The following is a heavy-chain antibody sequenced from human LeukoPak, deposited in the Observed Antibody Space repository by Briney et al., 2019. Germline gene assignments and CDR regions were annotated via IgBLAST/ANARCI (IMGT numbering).Heavy chain of an antibody. CDR3: ARHDVAAVGTGFDP. CDR1: GGTFSRLA. D-gene: IGHD6-13*01. Sequence: ASVKVSCKASGGTFSRLAVSWVRQAPGQGLEWMGRIIPILGTPIYAQKFRGRVTITADKSTSTAYMELNSLRPEDTAIYYCARHDVAAVGTGFDPWGQGTLVTVSS. J-gene: IGHJ5*02. CDR2: IIPILGTP. V-gene: IGHV1-69*04.